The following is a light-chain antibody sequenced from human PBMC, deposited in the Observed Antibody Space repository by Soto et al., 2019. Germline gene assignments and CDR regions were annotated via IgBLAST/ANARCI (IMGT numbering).Light chain of an antibody. Sequence: QSALTQPASVSGSPGQSITISCTGTSSDVGGYNYVSWYQQHPGKAPKLMIHEVSNRPSGVSNRFSGSKSGNTASLTISGLQAEDEADYYCSSYTSSPLYVFGTGTKVTVL. CDR2: EVS. J-gene: IGLJ1*01. CDR1: SSDVGGYNY. CDR3: SSYTSSPLYV. V-gene: IGLV2-14*01.